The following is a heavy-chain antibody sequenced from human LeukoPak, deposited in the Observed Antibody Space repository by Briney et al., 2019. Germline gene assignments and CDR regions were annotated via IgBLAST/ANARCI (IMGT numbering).Heavy chain of an antibody. Sequence: ASVKVSCKASGYTFTSYAMNWVRQAPGQGLEWMGWINTNTGNPTYAQGFTGRFVFSLDTSVSTAYLQISSLKAEDTAVYYCASTVRYYDSSGWGAFDIWGQGTMVTVSS. D-gene: IGHD3-22*01. CDR2: INTNTGNP. J-gene: IGHJ3*02. V-gene: IGHV7-4-1*02. CDR3: ASTVRYYDSSGWGAFDI. CDR1: GYTFTSYA.